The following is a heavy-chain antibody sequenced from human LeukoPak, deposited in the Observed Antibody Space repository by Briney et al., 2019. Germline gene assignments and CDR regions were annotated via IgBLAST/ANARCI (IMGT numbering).Heavy chain of an antibody. V-gene: IGHV3-66*01. CDR3: ARDRGWGLAPAYFDN. CDR1: GFTVSSTY. CDR2: LYSGDTT. J-gene: IGHJ4*02. Sequence: GGSLRLSCAASGFTVSSTYMSWVRQAPGKGLEWVSALYSGDTTYYANSVKGRFTISRDNSKNMLYLQMNSLRAEDTAVYYCARDRGWGLAPAYFDNWGQGTLVTVSS. D-gene: IGHD3-10*01.